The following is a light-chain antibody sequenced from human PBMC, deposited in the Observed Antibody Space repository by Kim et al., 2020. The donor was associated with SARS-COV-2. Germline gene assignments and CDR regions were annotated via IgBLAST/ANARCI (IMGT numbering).Light chain of an antibody. V-gene: IGKV3-20*01. Sequence: EIVLTQSPGTLSLSPGEKATLSCRASQSVRSTHLAWYQQKPGQSPRLLIYGASSRATGIPDRFSGSGSGTDFTLTISRLEPEDFAVYYCQQYGSSSYTFGQGTKLEI. J-gene: IGKJ2*01. CDR2: GAS. CDR1: QSVRSTH. CDR3: QQYGSSSYT.